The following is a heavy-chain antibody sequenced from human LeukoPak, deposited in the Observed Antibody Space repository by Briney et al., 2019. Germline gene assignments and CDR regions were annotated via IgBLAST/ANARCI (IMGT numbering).Heavy chain of an antibody. CDR2: IYYSGST. Sequence: PSETLSLTCTVSGGSISSYYWSWIRQPPGKGLEWIGYIYYSGSTNYNPSLKSRVTISVNTSNNQFSLKLSSVTAADTAVYYCARGSSSGWVGDAFDIWGQGTMVTVSS. CDR1: GGSISSYY. D-gene: IGHD6-19*01. J-gene: IGHJ3*02. CDR3: ARGSSSGWVGDAFDI. V-gene: IGHV4-59*12.